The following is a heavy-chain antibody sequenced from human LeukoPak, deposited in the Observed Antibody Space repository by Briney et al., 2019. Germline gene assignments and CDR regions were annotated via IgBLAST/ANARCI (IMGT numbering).Heavy chain of an antibody. CDR1: GFTFSTYS. CDR2: ISSSSSYI. V-gene: IGHV3-21*01. D-gene: IGHD6-19*01. CDR3: ARTVAVAGTPFDY. J-gene: IGHJ4*02. Sequence: PGGSLRLSCAASGFTFSTYSMDWVRQAPGKGLEWVSSISSSSSYIYYADSVKGRFTISRDNAKNSLYLQMSSLRAEDTAVYYCARTVAVAGTPFDYWSQGTLVTVSS.